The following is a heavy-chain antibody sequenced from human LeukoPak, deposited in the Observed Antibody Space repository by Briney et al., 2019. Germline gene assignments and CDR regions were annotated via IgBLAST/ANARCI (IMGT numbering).Heavy chain of an antibody. CDR1: GFTFSNAW. J-gene: IGHJ5*02. Sequence: GGSLRLSCAASGFTFSNAWMSWVRQAPGKGLEWVGRIKSKTDGGTTDYAAPVKGRFTISRDDSKNTLYLQMNSLKTEDTAVYYCTTDKGVYHQNWFDPWGQGTLVTVSS. CDR3: TTDKGVYHQNWFDP. CDR2: IKSKTDGGTT. D-gene: IGHD6-13*01. V-gene: IGHV3-15*01.